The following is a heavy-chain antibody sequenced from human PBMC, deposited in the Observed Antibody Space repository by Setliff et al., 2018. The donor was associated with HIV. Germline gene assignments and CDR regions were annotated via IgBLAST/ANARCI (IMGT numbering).Heavy chain of an antibody. CDR1: GGSISSSSYY. V-gene: IGHV4-39*01. CDR3: ATQRSFQRAFEAVAGSFDP. CDR2: LFDSANI. D-gene: IGHD6-19*01. Sequence: PSETLSLTCTVSGGSISSSSYYWGWIRQPAGKGLEWIASLFDSANIYTHPSLRSRVTISVDTSETQLSLTLTSVTAADTAVYYCATQRSFQRAFEAVAGSFDPWGQGILVTVSS. J-gene: IGHJ5*02.